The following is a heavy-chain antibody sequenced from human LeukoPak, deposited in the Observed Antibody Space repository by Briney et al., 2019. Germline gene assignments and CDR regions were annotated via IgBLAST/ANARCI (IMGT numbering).Heavy chain of an antibody. CDR1: GYTFTSYD. CDR2: MNPNSGNT. J-gene: IGHJ4*02. Sequence: ASVKVSRKASGYTFTSYDINWVRQATGQGLGWMGWMNPNSGNTGYAQKFQGRVTMTRNTSISTAYMELSSLRSEDTAVYYCARVLVPAGGGVVDYWGQGTLVTVSS. V-gene: IGHV1-8*01. CDR3: ARVLVPAGGGVVDY. D-gene: IGHD3-16*01.